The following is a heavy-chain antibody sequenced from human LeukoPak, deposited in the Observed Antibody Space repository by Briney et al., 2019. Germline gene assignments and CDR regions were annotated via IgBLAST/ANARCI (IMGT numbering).Heavy chain of an antibody. V-gene: IGHV3-15*01. D-gene: IGHD6-13*01. Sequence: GGSLRLSCAASGFTFSNAWMTWVRQAPGKGLEWVGRIKSKTDGGTTDYAAPVKGRFTISRDDSKNTLYLQMNSLKTEDTAVYYCTTKYTSSWSPTNWGQGTLVTVSS. CDR2: IKSKTDGGTT. J-gene: IGHJ4*02. CDR1: GFTFSNAW. CDR3: TTKYTSSWSPTN.